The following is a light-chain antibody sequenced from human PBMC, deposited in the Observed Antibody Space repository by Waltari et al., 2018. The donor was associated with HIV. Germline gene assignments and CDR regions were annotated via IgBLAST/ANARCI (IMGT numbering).Light chain of an antibody. CDR1: SSNIGTHY. CDR3: GTWDSSLSAWV. J-gene: IGLJ3*02. V-gene: IGLV1-51*01. Sequence: QSVLTQPPSVSAAPGQKVTISCSGSSSNIGTHYVTWYQQLPGTAPKLLIYDSNKRPSGIPDRFSGSKSGTSGTLAITGLQTGDEADYYCGTWDSSLSAWVFGGGTKLTVL. CDR2: DSN.